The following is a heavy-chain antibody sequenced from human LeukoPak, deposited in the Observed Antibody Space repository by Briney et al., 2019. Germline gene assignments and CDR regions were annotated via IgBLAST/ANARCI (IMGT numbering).Heavy chain of an antibody. V-gene: IGHV4-59*08. CDR1: GGSISSYY. CDR3: ARHRRLLVTFGGVMLDY. Sequence: SETLSLTCTVSGGSISSYYWTWIRQPPGKGLEWIGYIYYSGSTNYNPSLKSRVTISVDTSKNQFSLKLSSVTAADTAVYYCARHRRLLVTFGGVMLDYWGQGTLVTVSS. CDR2: IYYSGST. J-gene: IGHJ4*02. D-gene: IGHD3-16*01.